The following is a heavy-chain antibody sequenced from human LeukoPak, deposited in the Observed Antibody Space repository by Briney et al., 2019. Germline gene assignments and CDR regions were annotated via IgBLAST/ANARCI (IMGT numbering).Heavy chain of an antibody. J-gene: IGHJ4*02. V-gene: IGHV3-48*01. CDR1: GFTVSSYS. D-gene: IGHD3-22*01. CDR2: ISSSSSTI. CDR3: ARGTAYYYDSRQSYFDY. Sequence: GGSLRLSCAASGFTVSSYSMNWVRQAPGKGLEWVSYISSSSSTIYYADSVKGRFTISRDNSKNTLYLQMNSLRAEDTAVYYCARGTAYYYDSRQSYFDYWGQGTLVTVSS.